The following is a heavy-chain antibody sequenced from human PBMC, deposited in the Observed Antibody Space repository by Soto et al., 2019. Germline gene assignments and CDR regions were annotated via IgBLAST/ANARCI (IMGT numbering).Heavy chain of an antibody. CDR1: GFSLTTSGVG. J-gene: IGHJ4*02. D-gene: IGHD3-3*01. V-gene: IGHV2-5*02. CDR3: AHRVLRTVFGLVTTTAIYFDF. CDR2: IYWDDDK. Sequence: QITLNESGPTQVKPRQTLTLTCTFSGFSLTTSGVGVGWIRQSPGKAPEWLALIYWDDDKRYSPSLKSRLTITKETSKNQVVLTMADLDPEDTATYYCAHRVLRTVFGLVTTTAIYFDFWGQGTPVAVSS.